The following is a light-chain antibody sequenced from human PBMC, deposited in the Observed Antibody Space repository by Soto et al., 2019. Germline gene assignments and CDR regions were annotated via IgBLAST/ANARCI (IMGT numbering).Light chain of an antibody. CDR1: QSISSW. CDR3: QQYNSYWR. V-gene: IGKV1-5*03. CDR2: KAS. J-gene: IGKJ1*01. Sequence: DIQMTPSPTTLSASVANRVTITCRASQSISSWLAWYQHKPGKAPKPLIYKASSLESGVPSRFSGSASGTEFTLTISSLQPDDFATYYCQQYNSYWRFGQGTKVDIK.